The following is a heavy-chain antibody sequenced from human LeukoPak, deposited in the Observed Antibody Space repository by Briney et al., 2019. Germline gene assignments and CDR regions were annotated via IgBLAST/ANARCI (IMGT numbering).Heavy chain of an antibody. V-gene: IGHV1-69*10. D-gene: IGHD3-10*01. CDR2: IIPIFGIA. CDR3: ASINYYGSGSYYHFDI. Sequence: SVKVSCKASGGTFRSSGISWVRQAPGQGLEWMGGIIPIFGIANYAQNFQGRVTITADKSTSIVYMELSSLRSEDTAVYYCASINYYGSGSYYHFDIWGQGTMVTVSS. CDR1: GGTFRSSG. J-gene: IGHJ3*02.